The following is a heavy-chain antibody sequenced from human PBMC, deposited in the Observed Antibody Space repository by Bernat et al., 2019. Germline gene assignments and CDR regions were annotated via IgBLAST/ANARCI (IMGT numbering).Heavy chain of an antibody. CDR3: ASALGSSRWYYFDY. CDR2: INPNNGDT. V-gene: IGHV1-2*04. Sequence: QVQLVQSGAEVKKPGASVKVSCKASGYTFTGYYIHWVRQAPGQGLEWMGWINPNNGDTNYVQKFQGWVTMTRETSISTAYMELSRLTSDDTAVYYCASALGSSRWYYFDYWGQGTLVTVSS. CDR1: GYTFTGYY. D-gene: IGHD6-13*01. J-gene: IGHJ4*02.